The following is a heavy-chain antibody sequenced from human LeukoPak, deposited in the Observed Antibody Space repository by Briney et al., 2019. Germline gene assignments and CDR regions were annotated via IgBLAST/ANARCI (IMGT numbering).Heavy chain of an antibody. D-gene: IGHD3-22*01. CDR1: GFTFSNYA. Sequence: GGSLRLSCAASGFTFSNYAMTWVRQAPGKGLEWVSTISGSAGSTFYADSVKGRFTISRDNSKNTLYLQMNSLRAEDTAVYYCAKDESSGYYYFDHWGQGTLVTVSS. CDR2: ISGSAGST. CDR3: AKDESSGYYYFDH. V-gene: IGHV3-23*01. J-gene: IGHJ4*02.